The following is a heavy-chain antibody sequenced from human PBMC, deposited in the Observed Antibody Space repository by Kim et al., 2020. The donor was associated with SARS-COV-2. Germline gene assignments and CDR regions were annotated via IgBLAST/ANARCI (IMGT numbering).Heavy chain of an antibody. Sequence: GGSLRLSCAASGFTFSSYAMSWVRQAPGKGLEWVSAISGSGGSTYYADSVKGRFTISRDNSKNTLYLQMNSLRAEDTAVYYCAKAPNGIPNYYYYYMDVWGKGTTVTVSS. V-gene: IGHV3-23*01. CDR1: GFTFSSYA. CDR2: ISGSGGST. J-gene: IGHJ6*03. D-gene: IGHD2-8*01. CDR3: AKAPNGIPNYYYYYMDV.